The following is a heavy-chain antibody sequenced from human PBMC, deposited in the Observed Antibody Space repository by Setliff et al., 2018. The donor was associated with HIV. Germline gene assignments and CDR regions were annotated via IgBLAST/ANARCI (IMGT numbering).Heavy chain of an antibody. CDR2: IYYSGST. CDR3: ARLRISGWDLDY. D-gene: IGHD6-19*01. J-gene: IGHJ4*02. V-gene: IGHV4-59*08. CDR1: GDSISSYY. Sequence: SETLSLTCTVSGDSISSYYWSWIRQPPEKGLEWIGYIYYSGSTYCNPSLKSRVTISLDTSKNQSSLKLTSVTAADTAVYYCARLRISGWDLDYWGQGTLVTVSS.